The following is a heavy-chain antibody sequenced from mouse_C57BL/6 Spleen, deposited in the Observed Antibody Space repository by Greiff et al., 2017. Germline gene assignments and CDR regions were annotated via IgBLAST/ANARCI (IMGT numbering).Heavy chain of an antibody. CDR1: GYTFTSYW. Sequence: QVQLQQPGAELVKPGASVKLSCKASGYTFTSYWMHWVKQRPGRGLEWIGRIDPNSGGTKYNEQFKSKATLTVDKPSSTAYMQLSSLTSKDSAVYYCAIYYGNYDYFDYWGQGTTLTVSS. J-gene: IGHJ2*01. CDR2: IDPNSGGT. V-gene: IGHV1-72*01. D-gene: IGHD2-1*01. CDR3: AIYYGNYDYFDY.